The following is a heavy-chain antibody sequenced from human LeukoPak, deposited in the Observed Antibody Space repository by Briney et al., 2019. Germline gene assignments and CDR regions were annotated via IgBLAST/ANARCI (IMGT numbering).Heavy chain of an antibody. CDR2: IYPGDSDT. CDR1: GYSFTSYW. Sequence: GESLKISCKGSGYSFTSYWIGWVRQMPGKGLEWMGSIYPGDSDTRYSPSFQGQVTISADKSISTAYLQWSSLKASDTAMYYCARHVRYSSGWYQFDYWGQGTLVTVSS. D-gene: IGHD6-19*01. V-gene: IGHV5-51*01. J-gene: IGHJ4*02. CDR3: ARHVRYSSGWYQFDY.